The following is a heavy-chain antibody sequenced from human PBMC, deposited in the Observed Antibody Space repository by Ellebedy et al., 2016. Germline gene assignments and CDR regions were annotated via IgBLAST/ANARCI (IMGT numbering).Heavy chain of an antibody. Sequence: SETLSLXXTVSGGSVSSGIYYWSWIRQPPGKGLEWIGYIYYSGSTNYNPSLKSRVTISVDTSKNQFSLKLSSVTAADTAVYYCARELSSSWYGGPTYYFDYWGQGTLVTVSS. J-gene: IGHJ4*02. V-gene: IGHV4-61*01. CDR3: ARELSSSWYGGPTYYFDY. D-gene: IGHD6-13*01. CDR2: IYYSGST. CDR1: GGSVSSGIYY.